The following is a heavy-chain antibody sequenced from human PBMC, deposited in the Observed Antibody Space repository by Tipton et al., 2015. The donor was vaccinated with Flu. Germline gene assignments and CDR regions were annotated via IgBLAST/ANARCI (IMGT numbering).Heavy chain of an antibody. D-gene: IGHD3-10*02. CDR2: IDNSGST. Sequence: LRLSCTVSGGSISGYYWSWIRQPAGKGLEWIGRIDNSGSTNYNPSLKSRVTMSGDTSKNQFSLKLNSVTAADTAVYYCARLSYYDVDLKNFYFDYWGQGALVTVSS. CDR3: ARLSYYDVDLKNFYFDY. CDR1: GGSISGYY. V-gene: IGHV4-4*07. J-gene: IGHJ4*02.